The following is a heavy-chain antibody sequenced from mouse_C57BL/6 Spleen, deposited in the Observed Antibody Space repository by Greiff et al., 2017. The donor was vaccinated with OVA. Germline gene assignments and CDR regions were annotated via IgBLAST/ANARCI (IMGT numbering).Heavy chain of an antibody. J-gene: IGHJ4*01. Sequence: QVQLQQPGAELVMPGASVKLSCKASGYTFTSYWMHWVKQRPGQGLEWIGEIDPSDSYTNYNQKFKGKSTLTVDTSSSTAYMQLSSLTSEDSAVYYCARRSNYGVDYWGQGTSVTVSS. CDR1: GYTFTSYW. CDR2: IDPSDSYT. V-gene: IGHV1-69*01. D-gene: IGHD2-5*01. CDR3: ARRSNYGVDY.